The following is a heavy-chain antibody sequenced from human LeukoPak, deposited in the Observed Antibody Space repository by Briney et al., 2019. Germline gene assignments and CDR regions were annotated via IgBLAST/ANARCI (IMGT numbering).Heavy chain of an antibody. CDR3: SRRFDC. Sequence: GESLRLSCAASGFTFSDYSMNWVRQAPGKGLEWVSYIDGSGDTIYYADSVKGRFTISRDNAKNSLDLQMNSLRGEDTAVYYCSRRFDCWGQGTLVTVSS. CDR1: GFTFSDYS. J-gene: IGHJ4*02. CDR2: IDGSGDTI. V-gene: IGHV3-48*01.